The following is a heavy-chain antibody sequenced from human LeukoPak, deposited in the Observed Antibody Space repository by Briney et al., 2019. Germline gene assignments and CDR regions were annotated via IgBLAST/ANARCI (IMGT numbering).Heavy chain of an antibody. CDR2: ITGSSNTI. CDR3: ARGVRYSNYYHNAEYFQH. D-gene: IGHD4-11*01. J-gene: IGHJ1*01. CDR1: GFSFSTYT. Sequence: GGSLRLSCTASGFSFSTYTMNWVRQAPGKGLEWISSITGSSNTIYHADSVRGRLTISRDNAKNSLYLQMNSLRVEDTAVYYCARGVRYSNYYHNAEYFQHWGQGTLVTVSS. V-gene: IGHV3-48*01.